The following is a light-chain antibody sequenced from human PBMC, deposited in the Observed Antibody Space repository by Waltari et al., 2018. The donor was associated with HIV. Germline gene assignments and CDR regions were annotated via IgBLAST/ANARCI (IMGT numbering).Light chain of an antibody. Sequence: SSDLTQDPVVSVALVQTIKITCQGDSLRSFFAYWYQHRPGQAPVLVVYGGNRRPSGIPDRFSASNSGNTSSLIISNSEAVDEADYFCHSRDSNRDRHVFGGGTRVIVL. CDR2: GGN. CDR3: HSRDSNRDRHV. CDR1: SLRSFF. V-gene: IGLV3-19*01. J-gene: IGLJ1*01.